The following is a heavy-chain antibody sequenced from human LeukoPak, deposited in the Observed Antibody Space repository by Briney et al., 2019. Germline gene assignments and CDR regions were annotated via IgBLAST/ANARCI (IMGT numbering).Heavy chain of an antibody. CDR2: ISGSGGST. V-gene: IGHV3-23*01. Sequence: GGSLRLSCAASGFTFSSYAMSWARQAPGKGLEWVSAISGSGGSTYYADSVKGRFTISRDNSKNTLYLQMNSLRAEDTAVYYCATLYSSSWYRYYYYYGMDVWGQGTTVTVSS. CDR3: ATLYSSSWYRYYYYYGMDV. J-gene: IGHJ6*02. D-gene: IGHD6-13*01. CDR1: GFTFSSYA.